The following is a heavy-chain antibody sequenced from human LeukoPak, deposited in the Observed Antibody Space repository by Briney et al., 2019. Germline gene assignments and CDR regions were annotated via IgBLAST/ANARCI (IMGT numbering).Heavy chain of an antibody. V-gene: IGHV3-43*02. CDR3: AKGPYSSSWYIDY. CDR2: ISGDGGST. J-gene: IGHJ4*02. CDR1: GFTFYDYA. Sequence: GGSLRLSCAASGFTFYDYAMHWVRQAPGKGLEWVSLISGDGGSTYYADSVKGRFAISRDNSKNSLYLQMNSLRTEDTALYYCAKGPYSSSWYIDYWGQGTLVTVSS. D-gene: IGHD6-13*01.